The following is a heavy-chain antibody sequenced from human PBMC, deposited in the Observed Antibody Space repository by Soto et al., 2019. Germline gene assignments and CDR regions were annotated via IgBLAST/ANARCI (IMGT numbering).Heavy chain of an antibody. J-gene: IGHJ4*02. CDR2: IGTAGDT. D-gene: IGHD3-22*01. CDR3: ARGSYDSSGYYLFDY. CDR1: GFTFSSYD. V-gene: IGHV3-13*04. Sequence: GGSLRLSCAASGFTFSSYDMHLVRQATGKGLEWVSAIGTAGDTYYPGSVKGRFTISRENAKNSLYLQMNSLRAGDTAVYYCARGSYDSSGYYLFDYWGQGTLVTVSS.